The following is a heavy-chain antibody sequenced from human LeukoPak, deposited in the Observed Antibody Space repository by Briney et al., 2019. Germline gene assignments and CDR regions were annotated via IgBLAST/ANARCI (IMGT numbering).Heavy chain of an antibody. CDR1: GGTFSSYA. J-gene: IGHJ3*02. CDR3: ARIRSKYCGGDCHDAFDI. V-gene: IGHV1-69*05. Sequence: SVKVSCKASGGTFSSYAISWVRQAPGQGLEWMGGIIPIFGTANYAQKFQGRVTITTDESTSTAYMELSSLRSEDTAVYYCARIRSKYCGGDCHDAFDIWGQGTMVTVSS. CDR2: IIPIFGTA. D-gene: IGHD2-21*02.